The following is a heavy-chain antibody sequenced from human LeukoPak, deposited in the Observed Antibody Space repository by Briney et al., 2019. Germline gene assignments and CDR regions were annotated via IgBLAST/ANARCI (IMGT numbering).Heavy chain of an antibody. V-gene: IGHV1-18*01. CDR3: ARRTYSSSSSILDY. CDR2: ISAYNGNA. J-gene: IGHJ4*02. CDR1: GYTFTSYG. Sequence: ASVKVSCKASGYTFTSYGISWVRQAPGQGLEWMGWISAYNGNANYAQKLQGRVTMTTDTSTSTAYMELRSLRSDDTAVYYCARRTYSSSSSILDYWGQGTLVTVSS. D-gene: IGHD6-6*01.